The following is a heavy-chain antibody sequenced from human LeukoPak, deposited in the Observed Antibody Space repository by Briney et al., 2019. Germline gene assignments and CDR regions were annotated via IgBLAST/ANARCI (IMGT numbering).Heavy chain of an antibody. J-gene: IGHJ4*02. D-gene: IGHD5-12*01. CDR1: GYTFTSYA. CDR3: VKDLGWLPRSLDY. V-gene: IGHV1-3*01. CDR2: INAGNGNT. Sequence: ASVKVFCKASGYTFTSYAMHWVRQAPGQRLEWMGWINAGNGNTKYSQKFQGRVTITRDTSASTAYMELSSLRSEDTAVYYCVKDLGWLPRSLDYWGQGTLVTVSS.